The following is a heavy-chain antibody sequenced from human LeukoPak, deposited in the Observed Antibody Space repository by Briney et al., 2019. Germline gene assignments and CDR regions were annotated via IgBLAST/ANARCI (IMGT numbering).Heavy chain of an antibody. CDR1: GFTFSSYS. V-gene: IGHV3-21*01. J-gene: IGHJ4*02. D-gene: IGHD6-19*01. Sequence: SGGSLRLSCAASGFTFSSYSMNWVRQAPGKGLEWVSSISSSSSYIYYADSVKGRFTISRDNAKNSLYLQMNSLRAEDTAVYYCARDGGAVSEFDYWGQGTLVTVSS. CDR2: ISSSSSYI. CDR3: ARDGGAVSEFDY.